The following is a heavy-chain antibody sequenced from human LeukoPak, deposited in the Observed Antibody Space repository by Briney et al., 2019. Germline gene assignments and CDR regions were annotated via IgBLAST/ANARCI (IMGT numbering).Heavy chain of an antibody. D-gene: IGHD3-16*01. CDR1: GFTVSSNY. CDR2: MFYGGTT. CDR3: ACRPETYDYVWGIGAFDI. J-gene: IGHJ3*02. Sequence: GSLRLSCAASGFTVSSNYMSWVRQPPGKGPEWIGSMFYGGTTYYNPSLKSRVTISVDTSKNQFSLRLSSVTAADTAVYYCACRPETYDYVWGIGAFDIWGQGTMVTVSS. V-gene: IGHV4-59*04.